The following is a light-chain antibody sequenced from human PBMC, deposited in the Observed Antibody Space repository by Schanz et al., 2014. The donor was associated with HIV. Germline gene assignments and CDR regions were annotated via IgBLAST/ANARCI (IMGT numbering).Light chain of an antibody. CDR3: QQSYSTPRT. V-gene: IGKV1-5*03. Sequence: DIQMTQSPSTLSASVGDRVSITCRSSQYISSGLAWYQQKPGKAPNLLIYEASILETGVPSRFSGSGFGTEFTLTISGLQPDDFATYYCQQSYSTPRTFGQGTKLEIK. CDR2: EAS. J-gene: IGKJ2*01. CDR1: QYISSG.